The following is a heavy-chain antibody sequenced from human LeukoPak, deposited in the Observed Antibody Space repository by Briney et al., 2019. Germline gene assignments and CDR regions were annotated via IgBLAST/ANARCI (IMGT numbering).Heavy chain of an antibody. Sequence: SETLSLTCTVSGGSISGFYWSWIRQPPGKELEWIGYIYYSGSTNYNPSLKSRVTISVDTSKNQFSLKLNSVTAADTAVYYCARVVRYCSSTSCGYFDYWGQGTLVTVSS. D-gene: IGHD2-2*01. V-gene: IGHV4-59*01. CDR1: GGSISGFY. CDR2: IYYSGST. J-gene: IGHJ4*02. CDR3: ARVVRYCSSTSCGYFDY.